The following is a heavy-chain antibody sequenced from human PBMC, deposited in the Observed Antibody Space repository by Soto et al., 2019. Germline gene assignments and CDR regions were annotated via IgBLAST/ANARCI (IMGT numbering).Heavy chain of an antibody. J-gene: IGHJ4*02. CDR3: AKMENDYDILTGYPNQPH. CDR1: GFTFSSYG. V-gene: IGHV3-30*18. Sequence: QVQLVESGGGVVQPGRSLRLSCAASGFTFSSYGMHWVRQAPGKGLEWVAVISYDGSNKYYEDSVKGRFTISRDNSKNTLYLQMNSLRAEDTAVYYCAKMENDYDILTGYPNQPHWGQGNLVTVSS. CDR2: ISYDGSNK. D-gene: IGHD3-9*01.